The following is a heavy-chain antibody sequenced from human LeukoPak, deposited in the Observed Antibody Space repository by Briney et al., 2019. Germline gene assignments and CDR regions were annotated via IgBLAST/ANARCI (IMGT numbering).Heavy chain of an antibody. CDR1: GFTFSSYA. D-gene: IGHD3-10*01. CDR2: VSSSGGST. Sequence: PGGSLRLSCAASGFTFSSYAMSWVRQAPGKGLEWVSAVSSSGGSTYYADSVKGRFTISRDNSKNTLYLQMNSLRAEDTAVYYCAKALWFGELYAFDIWGQGTMVTVSS. CDR3: AKALWFGELYAFDI. V-gene: IGHV3-23*01. J-gene: IGHJ3*02.